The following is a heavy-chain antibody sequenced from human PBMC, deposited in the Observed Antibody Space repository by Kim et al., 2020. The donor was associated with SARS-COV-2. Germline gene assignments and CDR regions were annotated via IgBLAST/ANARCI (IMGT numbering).Heavy chain of an antibody. CDR1: GHFFTRDS. CDR2: IDCGNGNT. Sequence: ASVKVSCKTSGHFFTRDSILWVRQAPGPGLERMGGIDCGNGNTIYSQKFQGRVPFTTDTSASTAYMELSFLWSEDSAVCYCLGGFFFDYWGQGALVAASS. J-gene: IGHJ4*02. V-gene: IGHV1-3*01. CDR3: LGGFFFDY. D-gene: IGHD3-16*01.